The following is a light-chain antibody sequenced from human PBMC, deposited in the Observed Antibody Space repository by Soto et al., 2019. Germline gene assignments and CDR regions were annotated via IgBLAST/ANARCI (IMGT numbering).Light chain of an antibody. CDR1: QGVSKY. CDR2: STS. J-gene: IGKJ1*01. Sequence: DIQLTQSPSSLSASVGDRVTITCRGSQGVSKYLNWYHQKPGRAPMLLIYSTSNLQHGVPSRFSGNGSGPNFTLTIASLQPEDLGTYYCQQSDSSPWTFGQGTRV. V-gene: IGKV1-39*01. CDR3: QQSDSSPWT.